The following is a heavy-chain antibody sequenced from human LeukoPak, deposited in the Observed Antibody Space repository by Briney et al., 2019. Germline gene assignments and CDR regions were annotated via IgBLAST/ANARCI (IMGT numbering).Heavy chain of an antibody. CDR1: GFTFSDYY. Sequence: PGGSLRLSCAASGFTFSDYYMSWIRQAPGKGLEWVSYISSSGSTIYYADSVRGRFTISRDNAKNSLYLQMNSLGAEDTAVYYCARDRLHYGEYEKTFDYWGQGTLVTVSS. J-gene: IGHJ4*02. CDR3: ARDRLHYGEYEKTFDY. D-gene: IGHD4-17*01. CDR2: ISSSGSTI. V-gene: IGHV3-11*04.